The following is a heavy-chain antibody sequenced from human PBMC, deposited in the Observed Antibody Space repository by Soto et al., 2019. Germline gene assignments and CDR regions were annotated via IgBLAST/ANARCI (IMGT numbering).Heavy chain of an antibody. Sequence: ELQLVEYGGGLVQPGGSLRLSCAASGFTVSTNYMSWVRQAPGKGLEWFSLIYSGGSTYYADSVKGRFTISRDNSKNTLYLQMNSLRAEDTAVYYCARDFVVPAANPQLNYYYSGMDVWGQGTTGTVSS. D-gene: IGHD2-2*01. CDR2: IYSGGST. CDR1: GFTVSTNY. V-gene: IGHV3-66*01. J-gene: IGHJ6*02. CDR3: ARDFVVPAANPQLNYYYSGMDV.